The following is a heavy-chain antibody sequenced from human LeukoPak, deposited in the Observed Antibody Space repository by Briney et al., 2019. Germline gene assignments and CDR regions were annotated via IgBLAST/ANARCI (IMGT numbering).Heavy chain of an antibody. J-gene: IGHJ5*02. CDR3: ARNPRIQLWLPWFDP. D-gene: IGHD5-18*01. Sequence: EASVKVSCKASGGTFSSYAISWVRQAPGQGLEWMGGIIPIFGTANYAQKFQGRVTITADESTSTAYMELSSLRSEDTAVYYCARNPRIQLWLPWFDPWGQGTLVTVSS. CDR1: GGTFSSYA. CDR2: IIPIFGTA. V-gene: IGHV1-69*13.